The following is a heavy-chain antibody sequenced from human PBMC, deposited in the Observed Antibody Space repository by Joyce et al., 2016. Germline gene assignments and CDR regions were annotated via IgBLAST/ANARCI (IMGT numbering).Heavy chain of an antibody. D-gene: IGHD2-15*01. CDR3: ARAYGVAAVRYYFDY. CDR1: GFTFSNDA. V-gene: IGHV3-23*01. Sequence: EVHLLESGGGLVQPGGSLRLSCVASGFTFSNDAMTWVRQAPVKGLDWFSTISCSVSNTYYADSVKGLFNISRDNFKNTLFLRMNSLRVEDTAQYYCARAYGVAAVRYYFDYWGQGTLIAVAS. CDR2: ISCSVSNT. J-gene: IGHJ4*02.